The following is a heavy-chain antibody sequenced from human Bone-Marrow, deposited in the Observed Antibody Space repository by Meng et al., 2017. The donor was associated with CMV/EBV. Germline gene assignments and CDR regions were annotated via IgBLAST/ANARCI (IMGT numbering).Heavy chain of an antibody. D-gene: IGHD3-10*01. Sequence: SLKISCTVSPFTFHKYAIHWVRQAPGKGLEWVSGFSLDSDRIDYADSVKGRFTVSRDSAKGSLYLQMNSLRVEDTALYYCTKDLRPGGADFWGQGTTVTVSS. CDR1: PFTFHKYA. CDR2: FSLDSDRI. J-gene: IGHJ6*02. CDR3: TKDLRPGGADF. V-gene: IGHV3-9*01.